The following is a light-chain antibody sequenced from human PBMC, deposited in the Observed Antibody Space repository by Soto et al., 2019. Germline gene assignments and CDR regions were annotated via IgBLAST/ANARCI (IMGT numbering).Light chain of an antibody. CDR2: DSS. J-gene: IGKJ1*01. CDR1: QNVDKF. CDR3: QQRKNWPPIT. Sequence: EIELTQSPATLSLSPGETATLSCRASQNVDKFLAWYQQSPGQPPRLLIFDSSNRATGVPVRFSGSGSGTVFTLTIGSLEPEDSAVYYCQQRKNWPPITFGQGTKVE. V-gene: IGKV3-11*01.